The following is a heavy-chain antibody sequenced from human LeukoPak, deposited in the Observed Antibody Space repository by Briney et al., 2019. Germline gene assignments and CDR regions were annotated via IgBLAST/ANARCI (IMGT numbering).Heavy chain of an antibody. CDR2: ISSSSTTI. V-gene: IGHV3-48*04. D-gene: IGHD1-20*01. CDR3: ARVRTYNWNGHTPYDAFDI. Sequence: PGGSLRLSCATSGFTFNYYSMNWVRQAPGKGLEWVSYISSSSTTIYYADSLKGRFTISRDNAKNSLYLQMNSLRAEDTALYYCARVRTYNWNGHTPYDAFDIWGQGTMVTVSS. J-gene: IGHJ3*02. CDR1: GFTFNYYS.